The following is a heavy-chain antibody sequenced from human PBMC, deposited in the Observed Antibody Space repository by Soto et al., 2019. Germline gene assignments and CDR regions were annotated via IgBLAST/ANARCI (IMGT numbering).Heavy chain of an antibody. D-gene: IGHD2-2*01. CDR1: GGSISSSNW. V-gene: IGHV4-4*02. CDR3: ARESDIVVVPAAEGYGMDV. J-gene: IGHJ6*02. CDR2: IYHSGST. Sequence: PSETLSLTCAVSGGSISSSNWWSWVRQPPGKGLEWIGEIYHSGSTNYNPSLKSRVTISVDKSKNQFSLKLSSVTAADTAVYYCARESDIVVVPAAEGYGMDVWGQGTTVTVS.